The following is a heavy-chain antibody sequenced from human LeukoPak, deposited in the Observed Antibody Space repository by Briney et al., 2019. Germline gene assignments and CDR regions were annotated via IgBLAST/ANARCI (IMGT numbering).Heavy chain of an antibody. J-gene: IGHJ4*02. CDR2: IYYSGST. D-gene: IGHD6-13*01. V-gene: IGHV4-31*03. CDR1: GGSISSGGYY. CDR3: ARHKQQLARGHFDY. Sequence: SETLSLTCTVSGGSISSGGYYWSWIRQHPGKGLEWIGYIYYSGSTYYNPSLKSRVTISVDTSKNQFSLKLSSVTAADTAVYYCARHKQQLARGHFDYWGQGTLVTVSS.